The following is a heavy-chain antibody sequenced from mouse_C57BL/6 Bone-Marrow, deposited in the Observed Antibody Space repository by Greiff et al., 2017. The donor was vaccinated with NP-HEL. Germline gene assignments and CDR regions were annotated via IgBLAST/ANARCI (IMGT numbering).Heavy chain of an antibody. D-gene: IGHD2-4*01. CDR2: IYPGSGNT. J-gene: IGHJ3*01. V-gene: IGHV1-76*01. CDR1: GYTFTDYY. CDR3: ARDYDYEFAY. Sequence: VMLVESGAELVRPGASVKLSCKASGYTFTDYYINWVKQRPGQGLEWIARIYPGSGNTYYNEKFKGKATLTAEKSSSTAYMQLSSLTSEDSAVYFCARDYDYEFAYWGQGTLVTVSA.